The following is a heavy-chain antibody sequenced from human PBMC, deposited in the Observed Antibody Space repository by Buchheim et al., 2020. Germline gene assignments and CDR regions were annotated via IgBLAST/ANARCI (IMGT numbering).Heavy chain of an antibody. V-gene: IGHV4-34*01. CDR3: ARSRVVPAAMRAYSYYGMDV. Sequence: QVQLQQWGAGLLKPSETLSLTCAVYGGSFSDYYWSWIRQPPGKGLEWIGEINHSGSTNYNPSLKSRVTISVDTAKNQSSLRLSSVTAADTAVYYCARSRVVPAAMRAYSYYGMDVWGQGTT. D-gene: IGHD2-2*01. J-gene: IGHJ6*02. CDR1: GGSFSDYY. CDR2: INHSGST.